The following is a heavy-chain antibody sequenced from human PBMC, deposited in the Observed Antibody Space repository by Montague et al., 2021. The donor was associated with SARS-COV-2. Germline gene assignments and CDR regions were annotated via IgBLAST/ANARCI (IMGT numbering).Heavy chain of an antibody. CDR1: GGSFSDYY. Sequence: SEILSLTCAVYGGSFSDYYWSWIRQPPGKGLEWIGEINHRGTSNCNPSLKSRVSISVDTSKNQFSLYLGSVTAADTAVYYCARGRQHFNMIVVVMTGGEYYFDYWAQGTLSPSPQ. CDR2: INHRGTS. J-gene: IGHJ4*02. V-gene: IGHV4-34*01. D-gene: IGHD3-22*01. CDR3: ARGRQHFNMIVVVMTGGEYYFDY.